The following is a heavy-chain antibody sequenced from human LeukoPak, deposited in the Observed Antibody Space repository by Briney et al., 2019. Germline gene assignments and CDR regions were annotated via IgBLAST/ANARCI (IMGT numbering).Heavy chain of an antibody. CDR3: ARDKIVGATHFDY. CDR2: IDQDGSEK. CDR1: GFTFSTYW. Sequence: PGGSLRLSCAASGFTFSTYWMSWVRKAPGKGPEWVAIIDQDGSEKNYVDSVKGRFTISRDNAKNSLYLEMNILRVEDTAVYYCARDKIVGATHFDYWGQGTPVTVSS. D-gene: IGHD1-26*01. J-gene: IGHJ4*02. V-gene: IGHV3-7*01.